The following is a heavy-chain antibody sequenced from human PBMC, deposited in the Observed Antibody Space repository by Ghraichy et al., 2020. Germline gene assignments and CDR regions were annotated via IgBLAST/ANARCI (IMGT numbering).Heavy chain of an antibody. CDR3: AKDIGYCNSTSCYGFDY. D-gene: IGHD2-2*01. CDR2: ISWDGGST. CDR1: GFTFDDYT. J-gene: IGHJ4*02. Sequence: GSLRLSCAASGFTFDDYTMHWVRQAPGKGLEWVSLISWDGGSTYYADSVKGRFTISRDNSKNSLYLQMNSLRTEDTALYYCAKDIGYCNSTSCYGFDYWGQGTLVTVSS. V-gene: IGHV3-43*01.